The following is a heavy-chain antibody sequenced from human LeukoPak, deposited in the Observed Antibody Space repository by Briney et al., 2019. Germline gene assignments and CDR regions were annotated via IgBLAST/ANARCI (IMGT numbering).Heavy chain of an antibody. V-gene: IGHV4-4*07. Sequence: PWETLSLTCTVSGGTISSYYWSWIRQPAGKGLEWTGSIYTSGSTNYNPSPKSRVTMSVATSKNQFSLKRSSVTAADTAVYYCARSPLRRSDGSGSDYNGVFDYWGQGTLVTVSS. CDR3: ARSPLRRSDGSGSDYNGVFDY. J-gene: IGHJ4*02. CDR1: GGTISSYY. CDR2: IYTSGST. D-gene: IGHD3-10*01.